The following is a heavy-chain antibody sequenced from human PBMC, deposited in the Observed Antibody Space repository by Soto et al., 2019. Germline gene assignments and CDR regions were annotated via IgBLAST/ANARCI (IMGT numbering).Heavy chain of an antibody. J-gene: IGHJ5*02. D-gene: IGHD6-6*01. V-gene: IGHV4-59*08. CDR2: IYYSGST. CDR1: GGSISSYY. Sequence: PPLQTQSQTLSLTCTVSGGSISSYYWSWIRQPPGKGLEWIGYIYYSGSTNYNPSLKSRVTISVDTSKNQFSLKLSSVTAADTAVYYCARAGAADYSSSFTNWFDPWGQGTLVTVSS. CDR3: ARAGAADYSSSFTNWFDP.